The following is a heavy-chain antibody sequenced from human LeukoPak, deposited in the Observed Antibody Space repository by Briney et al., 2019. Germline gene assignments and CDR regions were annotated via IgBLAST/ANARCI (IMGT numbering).Heavy chain of an antibody. D-gene: IGHD1-1*01. J-gene: IGHJ4*02. CDR2: SSPGDSDT. CDR3: ARHEYNWNDGFDY. V-gene: IGHV5-51*01. CDR1: RCRVTSYW. Sequence: NRGASLKISSKGSRCRVTSYWIRWARQLPGVGLAWTGSSSPGDSDTRYSPSFQGQVTISADKSISTAYLQWSSLKASDTAMYYCARHEYNWNDGFDYWGQGTLVTVSS.